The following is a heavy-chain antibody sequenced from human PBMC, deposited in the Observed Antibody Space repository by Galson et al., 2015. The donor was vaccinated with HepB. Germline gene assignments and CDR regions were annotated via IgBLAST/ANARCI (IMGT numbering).Heavy chain of an antibody. V-gene: IGHV4-31*03. CDR3: AKAARGNWLDT. Sequence: TLSLTCTVSGGSINNGDSYWTWIRQNPGQGLEWIAYISDKGATLYNPALRPRLTVSLDRSKNQFSLDLNSVAAADTAVYYCAKAARGNWLDTWGQGALVTVSS. CDR1: GGSINNGDSY. CDR2: ISDKGAT. J-gene: IGHJ5*02.